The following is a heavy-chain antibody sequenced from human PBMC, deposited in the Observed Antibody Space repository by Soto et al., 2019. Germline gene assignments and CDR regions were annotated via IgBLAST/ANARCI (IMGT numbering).Heavy chain of an antibody. V-gene: IGHV1-69*02. CDR1: GGTFSSYT. Sequence: ASVKVSCKASGGTFSSYTISWVRQAPGQGLEWMGRIIPILGIANYAQKFQGRVTITADKSTSTAYMELSSLRSEDTAVYYCARWFWSGSDDAFDIWGQGTMVTVSS. J-gene: IGHJ3*02. D-gene: IGHD3-3*01. CDR2: IIPILGIA. CDR3: ARWFWSGSDDAFDI.